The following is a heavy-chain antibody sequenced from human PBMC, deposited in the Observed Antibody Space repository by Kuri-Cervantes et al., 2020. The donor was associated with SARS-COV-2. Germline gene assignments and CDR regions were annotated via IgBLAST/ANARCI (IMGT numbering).Heavy chain of an antibody. CDR1: GFTVSSNY. CDR3: SSWRTQYYFDY. CDR2: IYSGGST. Sequence: GESLKISCAASGFTVSSNYMSWVRQAPGKGLEWVSVIYSGGSTYYADSVKGRFTISRDNSKNTLYLQMNSLRAEDTAVYYCSSWRTQYYFDYWGQGTLVTVSS. J-gene: IGHJ4*02. V-gene: IGHV3-53*01. D-gene: IGHD6-13*01.